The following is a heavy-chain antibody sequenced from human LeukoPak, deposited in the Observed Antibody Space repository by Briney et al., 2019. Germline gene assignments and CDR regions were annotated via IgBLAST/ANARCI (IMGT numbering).Heavy chain of an antibody. CDR3: TRDRRLRWDAFDI. J-gene: IGHJ3*02. V-gene: IGHV3-49*04. Sequence: GGSLRLSCTASGFTFGDYAISWVRQAPGKGLEWLGFIKSKAFGGTTEYAASVKGRFTISRDDSKNIAYLQMNSLKTEATAVYYCTRDRRLRWDAFDIWGQGTMVTFSS. D-gene: IGHD2-21*01. CDR2: IKSKAFGGTT. CDR1: GFTFGDYA.